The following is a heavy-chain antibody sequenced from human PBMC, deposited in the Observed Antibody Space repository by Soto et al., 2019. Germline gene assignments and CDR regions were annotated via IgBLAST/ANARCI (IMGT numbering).Heavy chain of an antibody. J-gene: IGHJ6*02. CDR2: IWYDGSNK. CDR1: GFTFSSYG. V-gene: IGHV3-33*01. CDR3: AREYDYGMDV. Sequence: QVQLVESGGGVVQPGRSLRLSCAASGFTFSSYGMHWVRQAPGKGLEWVAVIWYDGSNKYYADSVKGRFTSSRDNSKNTLYLQRNSLRDEDTAVYYCAREYDYGMDVWGQGTTVTVSS.